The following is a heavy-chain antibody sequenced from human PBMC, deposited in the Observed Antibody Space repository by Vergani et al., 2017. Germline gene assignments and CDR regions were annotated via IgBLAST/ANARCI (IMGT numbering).Heavy chain of an antibody. CDR1: GFTFSDYY. V-gene: IGHV3-11*05. Sequence: QVQLVESGGGLVKPGGSLRLSCAASGFTFSDYYMSWIRQAPGKGLEWVSYISSSSSYTNYADSVKCRFTISRDNAKNSLYLQMNSLRAEDTAVYYCARGGAEWWLRNEFDYWGQGTLVTVSS. D-gene: IGHD5-12*01. CDR2: ISSSSSYT. CDR3: ARGGAEWWLRNEFDY. J-gene: IGHJ4*02.